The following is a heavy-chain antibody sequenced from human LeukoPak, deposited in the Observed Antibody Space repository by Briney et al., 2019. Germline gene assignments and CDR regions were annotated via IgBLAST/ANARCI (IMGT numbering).Heavy chain of an antibody. CDR3: ARGPPSVVPAASGRDAFDI. D-gene: IGHD2-2*01. V-gene: IGHV4-34*01. CDR1: GGSFSGYY. J-gene: IGHJ3*02. Sequence: SETLSLTCAVYGGSFSGYYWSWIRQPPGKGLEWIGEINHSGSTSYNPSLKSRVTISVDTSKNQFSLKLSSVTAADTAVYYCARGPPSVVPAASGRDAFDIWGQGTMVTVSS. CDR2: INHSGST.